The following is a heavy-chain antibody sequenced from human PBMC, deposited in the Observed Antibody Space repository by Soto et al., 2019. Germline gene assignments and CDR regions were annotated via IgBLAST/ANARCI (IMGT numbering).Heavy chain of an antibody. V-gene: IGHV1-2*02. D-gene: IGHD3-16*01. CDR3: ARGLMGYYYGMDV. CDR1: GYTFTGYY. CDR2: INPNSGGT. Sequence: ASVKVSCKASGYTFTGYYMHWVRQAPGQGPEWMGWINPNSGGTNYAQKFQGRVTMTRDTSISTAYMELSRLRSDDTAVYYCARGLMGYYYGMDVWGQGTTVTVSS. J-gene: IGHJ6*02.